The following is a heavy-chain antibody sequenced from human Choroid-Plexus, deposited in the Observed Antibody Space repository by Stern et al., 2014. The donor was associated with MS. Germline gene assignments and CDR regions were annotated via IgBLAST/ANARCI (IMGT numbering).Heavy chain of an antibody. Sequence: VQLEESGGGVVQPGRPLGLSWVGSGFTFGRCAMQWVRQGPGKGPGGGAGVSYDGSNKYYADSVKGRFPISRDNSQNTLYMQMSSLRPEDTAVYYCAKDRQYLTYFFDHWGRGSLVTVSS. J-gene: IGHJ5*02. CDR2: VSYDGSNK. V-gene: IGHV3-30*18. CDR3: AKDRQYLTYFFDH. D-gene: IGHD2/OR15-2a*01. CDR1: GFTFGRCA.